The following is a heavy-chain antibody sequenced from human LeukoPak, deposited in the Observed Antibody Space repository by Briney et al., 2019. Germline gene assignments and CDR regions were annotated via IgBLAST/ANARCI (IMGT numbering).Heavy chain of an antibody. D-gene: IGHD3-10*01. J-gene: IGHJ4*02. Sequence: ASVKVSCKASGYTFTGYYMHWVRPAPGQGLEWMGWINPNSGGTNYAQKFQGRVTMTRDTSISTAYMELSRLRSDDTAVYYCARDQRGSGGLDYWGQGTLVTVSS. CDR2: INPNSGGT. V-gene: IGHV1-2*02. CDR3: ARDQRGSGGLDY. CDR1: GYTFTGYY.